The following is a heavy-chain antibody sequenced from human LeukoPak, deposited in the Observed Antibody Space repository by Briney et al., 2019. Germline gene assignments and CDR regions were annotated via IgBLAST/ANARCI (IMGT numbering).Heavy chain of an antibody. Sequence: TSETLSLTCTVSGGSISSYYWSWIRQPPGKGLEWIGYIYYSGSTNYNPSLKSRVTISVDTSKNQFSLKLSSVTAADTAVYYRARLGVVVPAAMDYYYYMDVWGKGTTVTVSS. CDR1: GGSISSYY. CDR3: ARLGVVVPAAMDYYYYMDV. CDR2: IYYSGST. J-gene: IGHJ6*03. V-gene: IGHV4-59*08. D-gene: IGHD2-2*01.